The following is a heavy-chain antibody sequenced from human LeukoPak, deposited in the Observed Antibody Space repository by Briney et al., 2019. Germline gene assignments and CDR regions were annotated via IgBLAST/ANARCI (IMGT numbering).Heavy chain of an antibody. J-gene: IGHJ3*02. D-gene: IGHD3-22*01. Sequence: GASVKVSCKAPGYTFTSYGISWVRQAPGQGLEWMGWISAYNGNTNYAQKFQGRVTMTTDTSTSTAHMELRSLRSDDTAVYYCARYSYDSSGSIVNAFDIWGQGTMVTVSS. CDR1: GYTFTSYG. CDR3: ARYSYDSSGSIVNAFDI. CDR2: ISAYNGNT. V-gene: IGHV1-18*01.